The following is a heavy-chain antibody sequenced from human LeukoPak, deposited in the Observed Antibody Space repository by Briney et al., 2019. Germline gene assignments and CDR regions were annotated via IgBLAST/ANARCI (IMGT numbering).Heavy chain of an antibody. J-gene: IGHJ4*02. CDR1: GFTFSNYW. CDR3: AREWEWAPRPPDY. Sequence: PGGSLRLSCAASGFTFSNYWMSWVRQAPGKGLEWVAIMKQDGSEKYYVDSEKGRFTISRDNAQNSLYLQMNSLRAEDTAVYYCAREWEWAPRPPDYWGQGTLVTVSS. D-gene: IGHD3-3*01. CDR2: MKQDGSEK. V-gene: IGHV3-7*01.